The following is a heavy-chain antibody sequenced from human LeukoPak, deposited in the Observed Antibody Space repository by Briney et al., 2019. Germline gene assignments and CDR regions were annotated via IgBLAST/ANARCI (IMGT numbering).Heavy chain of an antibody. J-gene: IGHJ4*02. Sequence: GGSLRLSCATSGFTFGSHYMSWIRQAPGKGLEWVSYISTSSSYTNYADSVKGRFTISRDNAKNSLSLQMNSLRAEDTAVYYCARARGMDDYGDYRIKWGQGTLVTVSS. CDR3: ARARGMDDYGDYRIK. CDR1: GFTFGSHY. V-gene: IGHV3-11*06. CDR2: ISTSSSYT. D-gene: IGHD4-17*01.